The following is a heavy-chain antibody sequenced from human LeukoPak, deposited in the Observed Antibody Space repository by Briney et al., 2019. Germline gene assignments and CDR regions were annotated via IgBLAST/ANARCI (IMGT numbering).Heavy chain of an antibody. CDR3: ARDRKIKSPARRGFDY. CDR2: INHSGST. Sequence: SETLSLTCAVYGGSFSGYYWSWIRPPPGKGLEWIGEINHSGSTNYNPSLKSRVTISVDTSKNQFSLKLSSVTAADTAVYYCARDRKIKSPARRGFDYWGQGTLVTVSS. V-gene: IGHV4-34*01. J-gene: IGHJ4*02. CDR1: GGSFSGYY. D-gene: IGHD6-6*01.